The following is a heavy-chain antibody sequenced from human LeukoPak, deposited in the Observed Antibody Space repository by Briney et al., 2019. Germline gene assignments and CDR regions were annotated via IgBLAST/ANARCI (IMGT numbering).Heavy chain of an antibody. J-gene: IGHJ6*02. D-gene: IGHD2-2*01. V-gene: IGHV5-10-1*01. Sequence: GESLKISCKGSGYSFTSYWISWVRQMPGKGLEWMGRIDPSDSYTNYSPSFQGHVTISADKSISTAYLRWSSLKASDTAMYYCARHVESIVVVPAAIYYYYGMDVWGQGTTVTVSS. CDR1: GYSFTSYW. CDR2: IDPSDSYT. CDR3: ARHVESIVVVPAAIYYYYGMDV.